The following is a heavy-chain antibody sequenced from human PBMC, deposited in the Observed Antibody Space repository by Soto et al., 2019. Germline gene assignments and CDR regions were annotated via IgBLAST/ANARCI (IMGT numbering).Heavy chain of an antibody. J-gene: IGHJ6*02. CDR1: GGSFSGYY. CDR3: ARGASGYYPYYYYYGMDV. V-gene: IGHV4-34*01. D-gene: IGHD3-22*01. Sequence: SETLSLTCAVYGGSFSGYYWSWIRQPPGKGLDWIGEINHSGSTNYNPSLKSRVTISVDTSKNQFSLKLSSVTAADTAAYYCARGASGYYPYYYYYGMDVWGQGTTVTVS. CDR2: INHSGST.